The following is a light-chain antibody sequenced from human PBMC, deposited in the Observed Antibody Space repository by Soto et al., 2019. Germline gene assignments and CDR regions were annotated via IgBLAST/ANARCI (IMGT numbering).Light chain of an antibody. V-gene: IGKV1-39*01. Sequence: IEVTQSPSSLAASLVDRVTITCRASQTIGTYVNWYRQKSGAAPELLIYDASTLQSGVPSRFRGGASGTDFTLTISSLQLHDFATYYCQQSYNTPLTFGQGTKVDIK. CDR3: QQSYNTPLT. CDR1: QTIGTY. CDR2: DAS. J-gene: IGKJ1*01.